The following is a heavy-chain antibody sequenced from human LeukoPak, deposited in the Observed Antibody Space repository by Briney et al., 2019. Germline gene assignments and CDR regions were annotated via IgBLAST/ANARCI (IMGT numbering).Heavy chain of an antibody. CDR1: GFTFSSYA. Sequence: GGSLRLSCAASGFTFSSYAMSWVRQAPGKGLEWVSAISGSGGSTYYADSVKGRFTIFRDNSKNTLYLQMNSLRAEDTAVYYCAKTHDSSGYYYGTIGDYFDYWGQGTLVTVSS. J-gene: IGHJ4*02. CDR3: AKTHDSSGYYYGTIGDYFDY. V-gene: IGHV3-23*01. D-gene: IGHD3-22*01. CDR2: ISGSGGST.